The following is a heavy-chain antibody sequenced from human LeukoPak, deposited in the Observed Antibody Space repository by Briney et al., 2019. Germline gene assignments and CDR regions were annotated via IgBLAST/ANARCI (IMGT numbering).Heavy chain of an antibody. Sequence: PGGSLRLSCAASGFTFSSYVMSWVRQAPGKGLEWVSGISYSGGSTYYADSVKGRFTISRDNSKNTLYLQMNSLRAEDTAVYYCAKDRYSGYERFDYWGQGTLVTVSS. CDR1: GFTFSSYV. J-gene: IGHJ4*02. D-gene: IGHD5-12*01. CDR3: AKDRYSGYERFDY. V-gene: IGHV3-23*01. CDR2: ISYSGGST.